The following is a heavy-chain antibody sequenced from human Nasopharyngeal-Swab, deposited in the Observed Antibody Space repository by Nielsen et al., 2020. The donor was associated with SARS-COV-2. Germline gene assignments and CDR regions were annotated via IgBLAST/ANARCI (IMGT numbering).Heavy chain of an antibody. CDR1: GFTFSSYA. Sequence: GESLKISCAASGFTFSSYAMHWVRQAPGKGLEWVAVISYDGSNKYYADSVKGRFTISRDNAKNSLYLQMNSLRAEDTAVYYCARDSPQTAMVPFDYWGQGTLVTVSS. V-gene: IGHV3-30*04. CDR3: ARDSPQTAMVPFDY. CDR2: ISYDGSNK. D-gene: IGHD5-18*01. J-gene: IGHJ4*02.